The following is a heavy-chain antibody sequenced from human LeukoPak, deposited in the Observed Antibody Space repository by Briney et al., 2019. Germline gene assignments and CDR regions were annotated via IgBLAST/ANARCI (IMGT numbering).Heavy chain of an antibody. V-gene: IGHV4-59*01. CDR1: GGSISSYY. J-gene: IGHJ4*02. Sequence: SQTLSLTCTVSGGSISSYYWSWIRQPPGKGLEWIGYIYYSGSTNYNPSLKSRVTISVDTSKNQFSLKLSSVTAADTGVYYCAREDGAGSGSYNYFDYWGQGTLVTVSS. D-gene: IGHD1-26*01. CDR3: AREDGAGSGSYNYFDY. CDR2: IYYSGST.